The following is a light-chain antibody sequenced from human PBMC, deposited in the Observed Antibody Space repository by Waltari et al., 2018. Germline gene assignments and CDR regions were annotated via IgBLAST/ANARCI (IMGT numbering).Light chain of an antibody. CDR2: KDS. Sequence: QSVLTQPPSASGTPGQRVTISWSGSHSNIGSNYVYWYQQPPGTAPKLLIYKDSQRPSGVPDRFSGSKSGTSASLAISGLRSEDEADYYCAAWDDSLSGPIFATGTKVTV. CDR3: AAWDDSLSGPI. J-gene: IGLJ1*01. CDR1: HSNIGSNY. V-gene: IGLV1-47*01.